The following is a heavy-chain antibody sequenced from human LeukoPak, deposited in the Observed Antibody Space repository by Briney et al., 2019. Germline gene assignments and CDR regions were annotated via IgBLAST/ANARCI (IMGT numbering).Heavy chain of an antibody. CDR1: GFSVTSNY. CDR2: ISGSGGST. J-gene: IGHJ3*02. Sequence: GGSLRLSCAASGFSVTSNYISWVRQAPGKGLEWVSGISGSGGSTYYADSVKGRFTISRDNAKNTLYLQMSSLRAEDTAVYYCARDSHSSGYSLGIWGQGTMVTVSS. D-gene: IGHD3-22*01. CDR3: ARDSHSSGYSLGI. V-gene: IGHV3-23*01.